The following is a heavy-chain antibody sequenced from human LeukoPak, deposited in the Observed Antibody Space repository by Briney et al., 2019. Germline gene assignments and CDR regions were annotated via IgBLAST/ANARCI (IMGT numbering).Heavy chain of an antibody. D-gene: IGHD3-22*01. CDR3: ARDPVHYYDTSGYWSY. J-gene: IGHJ4*02. CDR1: GYSFTSHY. Sequence: ASVKVSCKASGYSFTSHYMHWVRQAPGQGLEWMGLINPRGTSTIYAEKFQGRIIMTRDMSTTTDYMELSSLKSDDTAVYYCARDPVHYYDTSGYWSYWGQGTLVTVSS. V-gene: IGHV1-46*01. CDR2: INPRGTST.